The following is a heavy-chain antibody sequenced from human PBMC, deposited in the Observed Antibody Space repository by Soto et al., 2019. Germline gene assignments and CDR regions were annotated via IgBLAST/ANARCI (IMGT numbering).Heavy chain of an antibody. CDR1: WLSLHKRRVG. Sequence: HSLRLECRFCWLSLHKRRVGVGWVRQPPGKALEWLALTYLNDDKRYSPSLKSRLTITQDTSKNQVVLTMTNMDPVDTATYCCAHRIRWLANLDFRGQRSLVT. CDR3: AHRIRWLANLDF. V-gene: IGHV2-5*01. J-gene: IGHJ4*02. D-gene: IGHD6-19*01. CDR2: TYLNDDK.